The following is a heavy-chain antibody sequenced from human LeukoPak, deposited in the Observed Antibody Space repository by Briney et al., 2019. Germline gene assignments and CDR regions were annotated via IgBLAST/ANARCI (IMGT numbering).Heavy chain of an antibody. J-gene: IGHJ4*02. D-gene: IGHD4-23*01. CDR1: GYTFTSYD. CDR3: AGSGYGGNSFDY. V-gene: IGHV1-8*01. Sequence: ASVKVSCKASGYTFTSYDINWVRQATGQGPEWMGWMNPNSGNTGYAQKFQGRVTMTRNTSISTAYMELSSLRSEDTAVYYCAGSGYGGNSFDYWGQGTLVTVSS. CDR2: MNPNSGNT.